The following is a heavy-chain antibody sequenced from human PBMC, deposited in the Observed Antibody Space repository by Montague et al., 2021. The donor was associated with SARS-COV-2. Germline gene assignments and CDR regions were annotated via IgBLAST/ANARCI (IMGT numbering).Heavy chain of an antibody. J-gene: IGHJ3*02. D-gene: IGHD3-22*01. V-gene: IGHV4-34*01. CDR1: GGSFSGYY. CDR3: ARVPDYYDSSGYYFDAFDI. CDR2: INHSGSI. Sequence: SETLSLTCAVYGGSFSGYYWSWIRQPPGKGLEWIGEINHSGSINYNPSLKSRVTISVETSKNQFSLKLSSVTAADTAVYYCARVPDYYDSSGYYFDAFDIWGQGTMVTVSS.